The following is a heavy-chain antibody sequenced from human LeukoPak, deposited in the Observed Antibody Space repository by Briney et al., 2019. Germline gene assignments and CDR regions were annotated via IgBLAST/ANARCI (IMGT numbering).Heavy chain of an antibody. J-gene: IGHJ5*02. V-gene: IGHV4-59*08. CDR1: GSSISSYY. CDR3: ARTYYDILSDYLIGGWFDP. D-gene: IGHD3-9*01. CDR2: IYYRGST. Sequence: SETLSLTCTVSGSSISSYYWSWLRQPPGKGLEWMGYIYYRGSTNYNPSLRGRVTISVDASKNQFSLKLGSVTAADAAVYYCARTYYDILSDYLIGGWFDPWGQGTQVTVSS.